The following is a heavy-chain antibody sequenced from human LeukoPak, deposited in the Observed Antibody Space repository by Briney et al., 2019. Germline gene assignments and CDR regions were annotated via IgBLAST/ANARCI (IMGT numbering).Heavy chain of an antibody. D-gene: IGHD2-8*01. CDR2: IYYSGST. V-gene: IGHV4-39*01. CDR1: GGSISSSSYY. CDR3: ARQPSLSYCASGTCWFDS. J-gene: IGHJ5*01. Sequence: PSETLSLTCTVSGGSISSSSYYWGWIRQPPGKGLEWIGSIYYSGSTYYNPSLKSRVTISVDTSKNQFSLKLSSMTAADTAIYFCARQPSLSYCASGTCWFDSWGQGTLVTVSS.